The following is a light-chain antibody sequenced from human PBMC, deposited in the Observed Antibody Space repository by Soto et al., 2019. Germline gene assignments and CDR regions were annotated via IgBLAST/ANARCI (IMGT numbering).Light chain of an antibody. CDR3: QSYDRSLSGSV. V-gene: IGLV1-40*01. CDR2: GND. Sequence: QSVLTQPPSLSGAPGQGVTISCTGSSSNIGAGYDVHWYQQLPGAAPKLLIFGNDNRPSGVPDRFAGPRSGTSASLAITGLQAEDEADYYCQSYDRSLSGSVFGAGTKVTVL. CDR1: SSNIGAGYD. J-gene: IGLJ1*01.